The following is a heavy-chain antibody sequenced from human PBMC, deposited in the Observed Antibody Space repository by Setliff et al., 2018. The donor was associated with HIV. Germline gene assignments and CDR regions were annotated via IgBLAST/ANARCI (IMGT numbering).Heavy chain of an antibody. J-gene: IGHJ4*02. Sequence: ASVKVSCKASGYTFTNYGIAWVRQAPGQGLEWMGWISAYNGYTNYAQNLQGRVTMTTDTSTKTGYMELRSLTSNDTAVYYCARERGPYSSSFNFGHWGQGTLVTVSS. CDR2: ISAYNGYT. D-gene: IGHD6-13*01. CDR1: GYTFTNYG. CDR3: ARERGPYSSSFNFGH. V-gene: IGHV1-18*01.